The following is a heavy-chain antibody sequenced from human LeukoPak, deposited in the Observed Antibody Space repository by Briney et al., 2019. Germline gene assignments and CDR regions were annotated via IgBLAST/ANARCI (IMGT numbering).Heavy chain of an antibody. V-gene: IGHV1-46*01. Sequence: ASVKVSCKASGYTFRDYYLHWVRQAPGQGLEWMGVINPSGGSTRFAQKFQDRVTLTRDTSTSTVYMDLSSLRSEDTAIYYCAIISVGSSNPEFDYWGQGALVTVSS. D-gene: IGHD1-26*01. CDR3: AIISVGSSNPEFDY. J-gene: IGHJ4*02. CDR2: INPSGGST. CDR1: GYTFRDYY.